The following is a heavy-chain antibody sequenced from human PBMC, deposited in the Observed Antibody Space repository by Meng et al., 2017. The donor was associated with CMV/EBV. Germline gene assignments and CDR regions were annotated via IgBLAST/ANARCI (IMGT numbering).Heavy chain of an antibody. Sequence: SETLSLTCAVYGGSFSGYYWSWIRQPPGKGLEWIGEINHSGSTNYNPSLKSRVTISVDTSKNQFSLKLSSVTAADTAVYYCARGSGYSYGYYYCYYGMDVWGQGTTVTVSS. CDR2: INHSGST. V-gene: IGHV4-34*01. D-gene: IGHD5-18*01. J-gene: IGHJ6*02. CDR3: ARGSGYSYGYYYCYYGMDV. CDR1: GGSFSGYY.